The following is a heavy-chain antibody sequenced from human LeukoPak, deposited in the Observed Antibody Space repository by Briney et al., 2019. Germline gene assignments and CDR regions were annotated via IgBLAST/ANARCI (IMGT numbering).Heavy chain of an antibody. CDR1: GYTFTSYY. Sequence: VASVKVSCKASGYTFTSYYIHWVRQAPGQGLEWMGIINPSGGSTTYAQKFQGRVTMTRDTSTSTVYMELSSLRSEDTAVYYCARDRARGDYYDSSGYFGPDYWGQGTLVTVSS. J-gene: IGHJ4*02. CDR3: ARDRARGDYYDSSGYFGPDY. D-gene: IGHD3-22*01. CDR2: INPSGGST. V-gene: IGHV1-46*01.